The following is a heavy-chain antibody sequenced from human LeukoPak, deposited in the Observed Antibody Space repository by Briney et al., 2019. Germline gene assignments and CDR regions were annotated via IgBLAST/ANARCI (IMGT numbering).Heavy chain of an antibody. J-gene: IGHJ4*02. CDR1: GFTFSNAW. V-gene: IGHV3-15*01. Sequence: GGSLRLSCAASGFTFSNAWMSWVRQAPGKGLEWVGCIKSKTDGGTTDYAAPVKGRFTISRDDSKNTLYLQMNSLRTEDTAVYYCATGEQQGVDYWGQGTLVTVSS. CDR2: IKSKTDGGTT. CDR3: ATGEQQGVDY. D-gene: IGHD6-13*01.